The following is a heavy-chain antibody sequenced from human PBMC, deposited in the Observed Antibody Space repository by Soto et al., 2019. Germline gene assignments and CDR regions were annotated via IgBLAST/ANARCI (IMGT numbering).Heavy chain of an antibody. CDR3: ARDLRRGNYSPPSDY. Sequence: GASVKVSCKASGGTFSSYAISWLRQAPGQGLEWMGGIIPIFGTANYAQKFQGRVTLTTDTSSSTAYMELRGLRSDDTAVYYCARDLRRGNYSPPSDYWGQGALVTVSS. V-gene: IGHV1-69*05. D-gene: IGHD1-7*01. CDR1: GGTFSSYA. J-gene: IGHJ4*02. CDR2: IIPIFGTA.